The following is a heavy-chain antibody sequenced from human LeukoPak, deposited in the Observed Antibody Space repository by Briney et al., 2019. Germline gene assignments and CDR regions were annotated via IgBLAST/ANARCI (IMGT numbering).Heavy chain of an antibody. D-gene: IGHD4-23*01. CDR1: GYTFTSYY. J-gene: IGHJ4*02. Sequence: GASVKVSCKASGYTFTSYYMHWVRQAPGQGLEWMGIINPSGGSTSYAQKFQGRVTMTRDTSTSTVYMELSSLRSEDTAVYYCARAAQSTYGGNSLGYWGQGTLVTVSS. CDR3: ARAAQSTYGGNSLGY. V-gene: IGHV1-46*01. CDR2: INPSGGST.